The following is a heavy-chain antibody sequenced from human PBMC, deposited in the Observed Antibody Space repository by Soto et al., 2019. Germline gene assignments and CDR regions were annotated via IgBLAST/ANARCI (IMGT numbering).Heavy chain of an antibody. CDR2: IYYSGST. CDR3: ARVCGGDCHNGMDV. Sequence: PSETLSLTCTVSGGSISSYYWSWIRQPPGKGLEWIGYIYYSGSTYYNPSLKSRVTISVDTSKNQFSLKLSSVTAADTAVYYCARVCGGDCHNGMDVWGQGTTVTVSS. CDR1: GGSISSYY. D-gene: IGHD2-21*02. V-gene: IGHV4-59*06. J-gene: IGHJ6*02.